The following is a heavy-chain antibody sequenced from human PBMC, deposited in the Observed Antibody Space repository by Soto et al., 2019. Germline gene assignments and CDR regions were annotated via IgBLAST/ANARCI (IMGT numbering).Heavy chain of an antibody. CDR2: ISGSGDIT. V-gene: IGHV3-23*01. Sequence: PGGSLRLSCAASRFTFSSYAMSWVRQAPGRGLDWVSAISGSGDITYSADSVKGRFTISRDNSKNTLYLQMNSLRAEDTAVYYCAVHGYDYWGQGTQVTVSS. CDR1: RFTFSSYA. CDR3: AVHGYDY. J-gene: IGHJ4*02. D-gene: IGHD1-1*01.